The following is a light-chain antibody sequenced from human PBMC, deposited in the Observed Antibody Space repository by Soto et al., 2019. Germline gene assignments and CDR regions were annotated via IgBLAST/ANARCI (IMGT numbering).Light chain of an antibody. V-gene: IGLV1-51*01. Sequence: QSVLSQPPSVSAAPGQRVTISCSGSSSNIGKYYVSWYQQVPGTAPTLLIYDNTQRPSGIPDRFSGSKSGTSDTLAITGLQTGDEADYYCAPWDGGLTPQGVFGTGTKVTVL. CDR1: SSNIGKYY. CDR2: DNT. J-gene: IGLJ1*01. CDR3: APWDGGLTPQGV.